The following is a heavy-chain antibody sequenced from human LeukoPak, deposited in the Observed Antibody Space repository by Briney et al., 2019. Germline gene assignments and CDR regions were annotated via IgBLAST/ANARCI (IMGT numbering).Heavy chain of an antibody. Sequence: ASVKVSCKASGYTFTSYGISWVRQAPGQGLEWMGLISAYSGNTNFAQKLQGRVTMTTDTSTSTAYMELKSLRSDDTAVYFCARGADTGSYGSLVYFDYWGQGTLVTVSS. V-gene: IGHV1-18*01. CDR2: ISAYSGNT. J-gene: IGHJ4*02. CDR3: ARGADTGSYGSLVYFDY. D-gene: IGHD3-16*01. CDR1: GYTFTSYG.